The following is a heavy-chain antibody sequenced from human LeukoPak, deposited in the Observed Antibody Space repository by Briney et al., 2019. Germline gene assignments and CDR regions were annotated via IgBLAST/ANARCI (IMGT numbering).Heavy chain of an antibody. CDR1: GGTFSSYA. V-gene: IGHV1-69*13. Sequence: ASVKVSCKASGGTFSSYAISWVRQAPGQGLEWMGGIIPIFGTANYAQKFQGRVTITADESTSTAYMELSSLRAEDTAVYYCARSHSIAAAGVYWGQGTLVTVSS. D-gene: IGHD6-13*01. CDR3: ARSHSIAAAGVY. J-gene: IGHJ4*02. CDR2: IIPIFGTA.